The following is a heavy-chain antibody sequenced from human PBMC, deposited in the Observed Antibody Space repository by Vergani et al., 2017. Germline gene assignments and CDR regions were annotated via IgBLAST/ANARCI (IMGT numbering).Heavy chain of an antibody. V-gene: IGHV3-9*01. CDR3: VKDIAASGNYWYFDL. D-gene: IGHD6-13*01. J-gene: IGHJ2*01. CDR1: GFTIDDYA. Sequence: EVQLVESGGGLVQPGRSLRLSCAASGFTIDDYAMHWVRQAPGKGLEWVSGINWNSDSIAYAGSVKRRFTISRDNAKNSLYLQMNSLRAEDTALYYCVKDIAASGNYWYFDLWVRGTLVTVS. CDR2: INWNSDSI.